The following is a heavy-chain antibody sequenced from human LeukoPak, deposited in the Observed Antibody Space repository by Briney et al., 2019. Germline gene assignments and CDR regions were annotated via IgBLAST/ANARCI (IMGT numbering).Heavy chain of an antibody. V-gene: IGHV3-7*01. CDR1: GFPLRSYW. CDR3: ARDRTVGATVY. J-gene: IGHJ4*02. D-gene: IGHD1-26*01. CDR2: IREDASEK. Sequence: GGSLRLSCEASGFPLRSYWMSWIRQAPGKGLEWVANIREDASEKKYVDSVKGRFTISRDNAKNSLYLQMNSLRAEDTAVYYCARDRTVGATVYWGQGTLVTVSS.